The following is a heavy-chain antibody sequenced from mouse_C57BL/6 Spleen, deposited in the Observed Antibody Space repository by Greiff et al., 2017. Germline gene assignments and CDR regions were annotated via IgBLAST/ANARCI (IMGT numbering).Heavy chain of an antibody. CDR1: GYTFTSYW. CDR2: IHPNSGST. Sequence: VQLQQSGAELVKPGASVKLSCKASGYTFTSYWMHWVKQRPGQGLEWIGMIHPNSGSTNYNEKFKSKATLTVDKSSSTAYMQLSSLTSEDSAVYYCARRYITTVVDWYFDVWGTGTTVTVSS. D-gene: IGHD1-1*01. CDR3: ARRYITTVVDWYFDV. J-gene: IGHJ1*03. V-gene: IGHV1-64*01.